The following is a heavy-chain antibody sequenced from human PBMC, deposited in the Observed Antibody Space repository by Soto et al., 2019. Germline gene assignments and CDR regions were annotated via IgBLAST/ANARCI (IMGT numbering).Heavy chain of an antibody. Sequence: ASVKVSSKASGCTGTGYGTRWAPQAPGQGLEWMGCISAYNGNTNYAQKLQGRVTMTTDTSTSTAYMELRSLRSDDTAVYYCAKERGYSYGYDYWGQGTLVTVSS. CDR1: GCTGTGYG. CDR3: AKERGYSYGYDY. V-gene: IGHV1-18*01. J-gene: IGHJ4*02. D-gene: IGHD5-18*01. CDR2: ISAYNGNT.